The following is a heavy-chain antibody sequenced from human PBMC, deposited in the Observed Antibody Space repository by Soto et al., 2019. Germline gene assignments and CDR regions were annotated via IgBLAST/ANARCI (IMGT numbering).Heavy chain of an antibody. CDR3: ARSQGGAAADLGYCFDY. CDR1: GGSISSGGYY. CDR2: IYYSGST. V-gene: IGHV4-31*03. J-gene: IGHJ4*02. D-gene: IGHD6-13*01. Sequence: SETLSLTCTVSGGSISSGGYYWSWIRQHPGKGLEWIGYIYYSGSTYYNPSLKSRVTISVDTSKNQFSLKLCSVTAADTAVYYCARSQGGAAADLGYCFDYWVQGTLVTVSS.